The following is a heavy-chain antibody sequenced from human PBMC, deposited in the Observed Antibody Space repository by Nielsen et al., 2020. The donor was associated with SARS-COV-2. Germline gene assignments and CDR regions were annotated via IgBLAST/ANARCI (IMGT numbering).Heavy chain of an antibody. CDR2: IWCDGSNK. CDR3: ARSTKPAAAPDRFGVDV. J-gene: IGHJ6*02. D-gene: IGHD2-2*01. CDR1: GFTFSSYG. V-gene: IGHV3-33*03. Sequence: GGSLRLSCAASGFTFSSYGMHWVRQAPGKGLEWVAVIWCDGSNKYYADSVKGRFTISRDNAKKSLFLQMDNIRAEDTAVYYCARSTKPAAAPDRFGVDVWSPGTAVTVSS.